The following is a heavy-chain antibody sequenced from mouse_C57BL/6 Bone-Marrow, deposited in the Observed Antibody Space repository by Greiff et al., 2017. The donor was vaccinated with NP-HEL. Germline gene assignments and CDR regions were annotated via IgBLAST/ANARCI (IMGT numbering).Heavy chain of an antibody. CDR1: GFSLSTFGMG. Sequence: QVTLKESGPGILQPSQTLSLTCSFSGFSLSTFGMGVGWIRQPSGKGLEWLAHIWWDDDKSSNPALKSRLPISKDTSKNLVFLKIANVDTADTATYYCARIPALTAQATFPYYAMDYWGQGTSVTVSS. V-gene: IGHV8-8*01. CDR2: IWWDDDK. CDR3: ARIPALTAQATFPYYAMDY. J-gene: IGHJ4*01. D-gene: IGHD3-2*02.